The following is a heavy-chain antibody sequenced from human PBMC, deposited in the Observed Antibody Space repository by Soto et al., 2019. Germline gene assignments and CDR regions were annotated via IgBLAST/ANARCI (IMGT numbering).Heavy chain of an antibody. D-gene: IGHD6-19*01. V-gene: IGHV4-34*01. J-gene: IGHJ4*02. Sequence: PSETLSLTCAVYGGSFSGYYWSWIRQPPGKGLEWIGEINHSGSTNYNPSLKSRVTISVDTSKNQFSLHLSSVTAADTAVYYCARLAYRSGWLDYWGQGTLVTVSS. CDR2: INHSGST. CDR3: ARLAYRSGWLDY. CDR1: GGSFSGYY.